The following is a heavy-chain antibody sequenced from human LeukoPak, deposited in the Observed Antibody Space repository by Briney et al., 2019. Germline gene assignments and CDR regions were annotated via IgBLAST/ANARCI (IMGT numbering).Heavy chain of an antibody. J-gene: IGHJ4*02. CDR2: INHSGST. V-gene: IGHV4-34*01. D-gene: IGHD3-16*01. CDR1: GGSFSGYY. Sequence: PSETLSLTCAVYGGSFSGYYWSWTRQPPGKGLEWIGEINHSGSTNYNPSLKSRVTISVDTSKNQFSLKLSSVTAADTAVYYCARSPRGIRLDYWGQGTLVTVSS. CDR3: ARSPRGIRLDY.